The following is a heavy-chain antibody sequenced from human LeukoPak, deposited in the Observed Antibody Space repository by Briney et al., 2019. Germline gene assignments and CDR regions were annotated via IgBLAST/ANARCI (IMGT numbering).Heavy chain of an antibody. CDR2: ISYDGSNK. CDR1: GFTFSSYA. CDR3: ASPRSGWFGELLDYYYGMDV. D-gene: IGHD3-10*01. J-gene: IGHJ6*02. Sequence: GGSLRLSCAASGFTFSSYAMRWVRQAPGKGLEWVAVISYDGSNKYYADSVKGRFTISRDNSKNTLYLQMNSLRAEDTAVYYCASPRSGWFGELLDYYYGMDVWGQGTTVTVSS. V-gene: IGHV3-30*04.